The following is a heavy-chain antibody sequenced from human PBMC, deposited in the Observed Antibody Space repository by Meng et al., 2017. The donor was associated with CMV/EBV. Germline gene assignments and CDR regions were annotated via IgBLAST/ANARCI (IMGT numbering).Heavy chain of an antibody. CDR3: ARPIAAIGPLWYFDS. CDR2: IFPYNGNS. CDR1: GYPFISAG. J-gene: IGHJ4*02. V-gene: IGHV1-18*01. D-gene: IGHD6-13*01. Sequence: SGYPFISAGIRWVSQAPGLGLEWMGWIFPYNGNSTSAQKLQGRVTMTTDTSTSTAYLELRSLTSADTAVYYCARPIAAIGPLWYFDSWGQGTLVTV.